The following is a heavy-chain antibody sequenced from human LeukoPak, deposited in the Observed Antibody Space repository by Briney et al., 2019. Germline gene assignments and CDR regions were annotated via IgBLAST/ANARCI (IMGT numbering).Heavy chain of an antibody. CDR1: EGSFSDYY. Sequence: SETLSLTCGVYEGSFSDYYWSWSRQPPGKGLEWIGEINRRGTTNYNPSLKTRVTISIDTSKNQFALKPTSVTAADTAVYYCARDGGSNNYWFDSWGQGTLFTVSS. D-gene: IGHD4-23*01. CDR2: INRRGTT. CDR3: ARDGGSNNYWFDS. J-gene: IGHJ5*01. V-gene: IGHV4-34*01.